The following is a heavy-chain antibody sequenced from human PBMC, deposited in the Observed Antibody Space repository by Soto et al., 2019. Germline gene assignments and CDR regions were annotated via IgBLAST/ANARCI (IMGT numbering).Heavy chain of an antibody. J-gene: IGHJ4*02. V-gene: IGHV1-18*01. D-gene: IGHD4-17*01. CDR3: ARGTTVDTGSY. Sequence: QVQLVQSGAEVKKPGASVKVSCKASGYTFTSYGINWVRQAPGQGLEWMGWISAYNGNTNYAQKLQGRVTMTTDTSTTTAYRELRSLRSDATAVYYWARGTTVDTGSYWGQGTLVTVSS. CDR1: GYTFTSYG. CDR2: ISAYNGNT.